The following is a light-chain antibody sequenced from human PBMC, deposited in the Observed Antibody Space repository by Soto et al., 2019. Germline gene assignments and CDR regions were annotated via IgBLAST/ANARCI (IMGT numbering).Light chain of an antibody. V-gene: IGLV2-14*01. CDR3: SSYTTSSPVV. Sequence: QSALTQPASISGSPGQSITISCTGTNSDVGGYNYVSWYQQYPGKAPKLMIYDVDNRPSGVSYRFSGSKSGKTASLTISGLQAEDEADYYCSSYTTSSPVVFGGGTTLTVL. CDR1: NSDVGGYNY. CDR2: DVD. J-gene: IGLJ2*01.